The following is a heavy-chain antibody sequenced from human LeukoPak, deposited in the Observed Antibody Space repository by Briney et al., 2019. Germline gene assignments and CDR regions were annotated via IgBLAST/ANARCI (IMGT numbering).Heavy chain of an antibody. CDR3: ARVSSSWYTGFDY. V-gene: IGHV1-2*02. D-gene: IGHD6-13*01. Sequence: GASVKVSCKASGYTFTGYYMHWVRQALGQGLEWMGWINPNSGGTNYAQKFQGRVTMTRDTSISTAYMELSRLRSDDTAVYYCARVSSSWYTGFDYWGQGTLVTVSS. CDR1: GYTFTGYY. CDR2: INPNSGGT. J-gene: IGHJ4*02.